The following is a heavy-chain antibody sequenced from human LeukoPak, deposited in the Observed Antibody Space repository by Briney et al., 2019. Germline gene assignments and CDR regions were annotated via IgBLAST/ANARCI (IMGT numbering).Heavy chain of an antibody. CDR3: ARRSTVAGPVTPEGYFDL. Sequence: SVKVSCKASGGTFSSYAISWVRQAPGQGLEWMGGIIPIFGTANYAQKFQGRVTITADESTSTAYMELSSLRSEDTAVYYCARRSTVAGPVTPEGYFDLWGRGTLVTVSS. V-gene: IGHV1-69*13. J-gene: IGHJ2*01. CDR2: IIPIFGTA. CDR1: GGTFSSYA. D-gene: IGHD6-19*01.